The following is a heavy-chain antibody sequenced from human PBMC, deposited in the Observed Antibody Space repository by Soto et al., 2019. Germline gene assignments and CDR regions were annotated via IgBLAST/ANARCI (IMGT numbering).Heavy chain of an antibody. J-gene: IGHJ1*01. D-gene: IGHD3-16*01. CDR3: ARWGATGGLDV. Sequence: QVHLVESGGGVVQPGTSLRVSCVGSGFTFRSYVMHWVRQAPGKGLEWVALTSYDGSDKYYDDSVRGRFTISRDNSRNTVDLQMASLRLEDTALYYCARWGATGGLDVWGQGTLVSVSS. V-gene: IGHV3-30*19. CDR2: TSYDGSDK. CDR1: GFTFRSYV.